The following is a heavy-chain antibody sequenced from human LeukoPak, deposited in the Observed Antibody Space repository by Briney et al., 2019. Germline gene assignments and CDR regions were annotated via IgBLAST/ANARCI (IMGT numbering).Heavy chain of an antibody. D-gene: IGHD2-21*01. Sequence: ASVKVSCKASGYTFTSYDINWVRQATGQGLEWMGWMNPNSGNTGYAQKFQGRVTMTRNTSISTAYMELSSLRSEDTAVYYCARGRLIYYGMDIWGQGTTVTVSS. J-gene: IGHJ6*02. V-gene: IGHV1-8*01. CDR3: ARGRLIYYGMDI. CDR2: MNPNSGNT. CDR1: GYTFTSYD.